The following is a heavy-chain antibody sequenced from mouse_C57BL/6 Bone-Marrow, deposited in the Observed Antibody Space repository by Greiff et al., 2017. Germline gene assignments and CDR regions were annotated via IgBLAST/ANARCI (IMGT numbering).Heavy chain of an antibody. CDR3: ASYDYEEGY. J-gene: IGHJ2*01. V-gene: IGHV5-9*01. CDR2: ISGGGGNT. D-gene: IGHD2-4*01. Sequence: EVMLVASGGGLVKPGGSLKLSCAASGFTFSSYTMSWVRQTPEKRLEWVATISGGGGNTYYPDSVKGRFTISRDNAKNTLYLQMSSLRSEDTALYYCASYDYEEGYWGQGTTLTVSS. CDR1: GFTFSSYT.